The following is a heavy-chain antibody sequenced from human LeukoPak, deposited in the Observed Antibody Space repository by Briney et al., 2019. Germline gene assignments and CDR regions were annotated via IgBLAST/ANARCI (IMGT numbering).Heavy chain of an antibody. D-gene: IGHD6-19*01. CDR2: VKQDGSEK. CDR3: ARKFTVAGINWYFDL. Sequence: GGSLRLSCAASGFTFTTYWMNWVRQAPGKGLEWVAIVKQDGSEKYYVDSVKGRFTISRDNAKNSLYLQMNSLRAEDTAVYFCARKFTVAGINWYFDLWGRGTLVTVSS. J-gene: IGHJ2*01. V-gene: IGHV3-7*01. CDR1: GFTFTTYW.